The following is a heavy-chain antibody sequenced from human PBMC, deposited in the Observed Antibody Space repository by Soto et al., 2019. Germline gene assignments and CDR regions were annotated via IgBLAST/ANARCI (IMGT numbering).Heavy chain of an antibody. V-gene: IGHV1-8*01. CDR3: ARAGGEMKFWSGYITIYYYYYMDV. CDR2: MNPNSGNT. Sequence: ASVKVTCKAYGYTFTSYDINWVRQATGQGLEWMGWMNPNSGNTGYAQKFQGRVTMTRNTSISTAYMELSSLRSEDTAVYYCARAGGEMKFWSGYITIYYYYYMDVWGKGTTVTVSS. J-gene: IGHJ6*03. CDR1: GYTFTSYD. D-gene: IGHD3-3*01.